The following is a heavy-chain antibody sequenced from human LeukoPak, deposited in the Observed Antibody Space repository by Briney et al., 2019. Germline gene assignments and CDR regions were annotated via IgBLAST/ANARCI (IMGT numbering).Heavy chain of an antibody. CDR3: ARFSPYDSSGYRYYYYYYMDV. J-gene: IGHJ6*03. V-gene: IGHV3-21*01. D-gene: IGHD3-22*01. CDR1: GFTFSSYS. Sequence: PGGSLRLSCAASGFTFSSYSMNWVRQAPGKGLEWVSSISSSSSYIYYADSVKGRFTISRDNAKNSLYLQMNSLRAEDTAVYYCARFSPYDSSGYRYYYYYYMDVWGKGATVTVPS. CDR2: ISSSSSYI.